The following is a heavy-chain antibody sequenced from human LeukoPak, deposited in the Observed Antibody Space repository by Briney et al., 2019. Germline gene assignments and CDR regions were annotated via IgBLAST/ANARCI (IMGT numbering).Heavy chain of an antibody. CDR1: RGTFSSYA. CDR3: ARGADIVATEDHYYYYYMDV. CDR2: IIPIFGTA. J-gene: IGHJ6*03. D-gene: IGHD5-12*01. Sequence: SVKVSCKASRGTFSSYAISWVRQAPGQGLEWMGRIIPIFGTANYAQKSQGRVTITADKSTSTAYMELSSLRSEDTAVYYCARGADIVATEDHYYYYYMDVWGKGTTVTVSS. V-gene: IGHV1-69*06.